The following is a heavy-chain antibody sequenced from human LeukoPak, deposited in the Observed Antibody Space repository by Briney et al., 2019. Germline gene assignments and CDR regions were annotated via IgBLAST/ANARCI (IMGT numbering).Heavy chain of an antibody. J-gene: IGHJ4*02. D-gene: IGHD1-14*01. CDR1: GYSISSGYY. V-gene: IGHV4-38-2*02. CDR2: IYHSGST. CDR3: ARERANRLDY. Sequence: SETLSLTCTVSGYSISSGYYWGWIRQPPGKGLEWIGSIYHSGSTYYNPSLKSRVTMSVDTSKNQFSLKLSSVTAADTAVYYCARERANRLDYWGQGTLVTVSS.